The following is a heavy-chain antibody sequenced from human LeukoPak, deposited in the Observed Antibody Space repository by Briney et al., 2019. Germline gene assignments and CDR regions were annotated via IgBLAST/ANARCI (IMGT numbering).Heavy chain of an antibody. CDR2: IIPIFGTA. CDR3: ARNGEDELPIDY. V-gene: IGHV1-69*05. Sequence: ASVKVSCKASGGTFSSYAISWVRQAPGQGLEWMGRIIPIFGTANYAQKFQGRVTITTDEFTSTAYMELSSLRSEDTAVYYCARNGEDELPIDYWGQGTLVTVSS. CDR1: GGTFSSYA. J-gene: IGHJ4*02. D-gene: IGHD4-17*01.